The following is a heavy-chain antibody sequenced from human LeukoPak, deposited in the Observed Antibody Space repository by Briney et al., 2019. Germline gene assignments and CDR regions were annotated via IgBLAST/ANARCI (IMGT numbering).Heavy chain of an antibody. CDR1: GGSFSGYY. CDR3: ARRQWLLRNFDY. V-gene: IGHV4-34*01. Sequence: PSETLSLTCAVYGGSFSGYYWSWIRQPPGKGLEWIGEINHSGSTNYNPSLKSRVTISVDASKNQFSLKLSSVTAADTAVYYCARRQWLLRNFDYWGQGTLVTVSS. CDR2: INHSGST. J-gene: IGHJ4*02. D-gene: IGHD3-22*01.